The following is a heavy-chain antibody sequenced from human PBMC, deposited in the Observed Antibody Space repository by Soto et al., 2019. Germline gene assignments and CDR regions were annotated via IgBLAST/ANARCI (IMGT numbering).Heavy chain of an antibody. Sequence: QVQLQESGPGLVKPSDTLSLTCTVSSGSISNYYWSWIRRPPGKGLEWIGCIYYSGSTNYNPSLKSRVTISLDTSKNQFSLKLTSVTAADAAMYYCARISAARNGMDVW. J-gene: IGHJ6*01. CDR1: SGSISNYY. CDR3: ARISAARNGMDV. CDR2: IYYSGST. D-gene: IGHD5-18*01. V-gene: IGHV4-59*07.